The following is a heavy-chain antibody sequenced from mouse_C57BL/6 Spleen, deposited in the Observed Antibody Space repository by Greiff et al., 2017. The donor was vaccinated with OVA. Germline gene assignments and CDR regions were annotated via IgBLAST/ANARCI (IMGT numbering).Heavy chain of an antibody. V-gene: IGHV1-53*01. J-gene: IGHJ4*01. CDR2: INPSNGGT. CDR1: GYTFTSYW. CDR3: ARVGISYYYAMDY. Sequence: VQLQQSGTELVKPGASVKLSCKASGYTFTSYWMHWVKQRPGQGLEWIGNINPSNGGTNYNEKFKSKATLTVDKSSSTAYMQLSSLTSEDSAVYYCARVGISYYYAMDYWGQGTSVTVSS.